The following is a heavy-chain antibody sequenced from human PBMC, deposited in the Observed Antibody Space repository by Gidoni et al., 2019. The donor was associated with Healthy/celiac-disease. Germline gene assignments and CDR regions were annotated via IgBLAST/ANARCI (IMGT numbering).Heavy chain of an antibody. CDR2: IYYSGST. Sequence: VPMEETGGGMVKHGGSRSHDCQASGFTCGDDGLSWFRQDPGKGLEWIGYIYYSGSTYYNPYLKSRVAISVDTSKNQFSLKLSSVTAADTAVYYCARQVSITFGGVIATMYYFDYWGQGTLVTVSS. D-gene: IGHD3-16*02. J-gene: IGHJ4*02. CDR3: ARQVSITFGGVIATMYYFDY. V-gene: IGHV4-31*02. CDR1: GFTCGDDG.